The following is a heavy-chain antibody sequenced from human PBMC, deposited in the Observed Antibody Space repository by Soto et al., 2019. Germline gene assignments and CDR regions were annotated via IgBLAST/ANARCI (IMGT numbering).Heavy chain of an antibody. CDR1: GFVFSNAW. CDR3: TTDSYSTMIEVRFDY. Sequence: PGGSLRLSCGGSGFVFSNAWINWVRQAPGKGLEWVGRIKSKALGGTTDFAAPVRGRFAITRDDSRNTAYMQMNSLNTEDTAVYYCTTDSYSTMIEVRFDYWGHGTPVTVSS. V-gene: IGHV3-15*07. D-gene: IGHD3-22*01. CDR2: IKSKALGGTT. J-gene: IGHJ4*01.